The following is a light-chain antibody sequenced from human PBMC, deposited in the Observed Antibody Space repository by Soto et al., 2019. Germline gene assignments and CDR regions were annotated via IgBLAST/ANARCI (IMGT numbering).Light chain of an antibody. V-gene: IGLV1-44*01. CDR2: TNN. CDR1: TSNIGSHT. J-gene: IGLJ1*01. CDR3: ATWDDSRKGV. Sequence: QSALTQPPSASGTPGQRVTISCSGSTSNIGSHTVNWYQHVPGTAPKLLITTNNQRPSGVPDRFSGFKSGSSASLVISGLQSEDEADYYCATWDDSRKGVFGTGTKLTVL.